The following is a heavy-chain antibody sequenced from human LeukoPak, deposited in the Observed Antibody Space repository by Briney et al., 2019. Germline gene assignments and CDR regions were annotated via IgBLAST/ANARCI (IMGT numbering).Heavy chain of an antibody. D-gene: IGHD3-9*01. V-gene: IGHV4-39*07. CDR1: GGSISSSSYY. CDR3: IFSGAYDSGMDV. Sequence: KPSETLSLTCTVSGGSISSSSYYWGWIRQPPGKGLEWIGSIYYSGSTYYNPSLKSRVTISVDTSKNQFSLKLSSVTAADTAVYYCIFSGAYDSGMDVWGQGTTVTVSS. J-gene: IGHJ6*02. CDR2: IYYSGST.